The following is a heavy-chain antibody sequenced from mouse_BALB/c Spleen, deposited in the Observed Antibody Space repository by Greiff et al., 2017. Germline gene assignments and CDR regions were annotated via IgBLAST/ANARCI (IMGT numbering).Heavy chain of an antibody. CDR3: ARAITKKVGDAMDY. D-gene: IGHD2-4*01. CDR1: GYTFSSYW. Sequence: QVQLKQSGAELMKPGASVKISCKATGYTFSSYWIEWVKQRPGHGLEWIGEILPGSGSTNYNEKFKGKATFTADTSSNTAYMQLSSLTSEDSAVYYCARAITKKVGDAMDYWGQGTSVTVSS. J-gene: IGHJ4*01. V-gene: IGHV1-9*01. CDR2: ILPGSGST.